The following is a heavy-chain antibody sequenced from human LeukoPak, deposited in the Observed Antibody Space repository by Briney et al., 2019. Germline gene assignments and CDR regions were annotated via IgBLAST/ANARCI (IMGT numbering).Heavy chain of an antibody. CDR3: ASGARTDYFAY. V-gene: IGHV5-51*01. Sequence: PGESLRISCKGSGYSFTSYWIGWVRQMPGKGLEWMGIVYPSDSDSRYSPSFQGQVTISADKSISTAYLQWSSLKASDTAMYYCASGARTDYFAYWGQGTLVTVSS. CDR1: GYSFTSYW. J-gene: IGHJ4*02. D-gene: IGHD6-6*01. CDR2: VYPSDSDS.